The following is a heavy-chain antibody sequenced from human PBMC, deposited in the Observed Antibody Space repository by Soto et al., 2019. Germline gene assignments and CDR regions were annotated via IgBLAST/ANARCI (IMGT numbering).Heavy chain of an antibody. Sequence: SETLSLTCAVYGGSFSGYYWSWIRQPPGKGLEWIGEINHSGSTNYNPSLKSRVTISVDTSKNQFSLKLSSVTAADTAVYYCARGRGSSGSGYYSYNIAVWGKGTTVTVSS. J-gene: IGHJ6*03. CDR3: ARGRGSSGSGYYSYNIAV. CDR2: INHSGST. V-gene: IGHV4-34*01. CDR1: GGSFSGYY. D-gene: IGHD6-6*01.